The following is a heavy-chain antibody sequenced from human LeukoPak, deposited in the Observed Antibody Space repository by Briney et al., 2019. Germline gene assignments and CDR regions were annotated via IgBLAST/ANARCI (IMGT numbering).Heavy chain of an antibody. Sequence: GGSLRLSCAASGFTFSSHWMPWVRQAPGKGLVWVSRINNDGSSTSYADSVKGRFTISRDNAKNTLYLQMNSLRAEDTAVYYCARDQRGYDLYFWGQGTLVIVSS. CDR1: GFTFSSHW. J-gene: IGHJ4*02. V-gene: IGHV3-74*01. CDR2: INNDGSST. CDR3: ARDQRGYDLYF. D-gene: IGHD5-12*01.